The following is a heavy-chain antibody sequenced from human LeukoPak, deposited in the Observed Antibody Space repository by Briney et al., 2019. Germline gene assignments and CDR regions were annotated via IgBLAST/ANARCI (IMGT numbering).Heavy chain of an antibody. V-gene: IGHV5-51*01. D-gene: IGHD1-26*01. CDR3: SIYSDTYYFDH. Sequence: GESLKISCKGSGYSFTSSWIGWVRQMPGKGLEWMGIIYPGDSDTRYSPSFQGQVTISADKSISTAYLQWSSLKASDTAMYYCSIYSDTYYFDHWGQGTLVIVSS. CDR1: GYSFTSSW. J-gene: IGHJ4*02. CDR2: IYPGDSDT.